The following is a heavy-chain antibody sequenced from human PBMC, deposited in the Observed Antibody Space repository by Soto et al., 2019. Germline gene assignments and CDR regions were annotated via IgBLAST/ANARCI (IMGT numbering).Heavy chain of an antibody. Sequence: EVQLVESGGGLVQPGGSLRLSCAASGFTFSSYEMNWVRQAPGKGLEWVSYISTSGSTIYYADSVKGRCTISRDNAKNSLYLPMNSLRAEDTAVYYCASAGGIAVAGINWGQGTLGTVSS. CDR1: GFTFSSYE. CDR3: ASAGGIAVAGIN. CDR2: ISTSGSTI. D-gene: IGHD6-19*01. J-gene: IGHJ4*02. V-gene: IGHV3-48*03.